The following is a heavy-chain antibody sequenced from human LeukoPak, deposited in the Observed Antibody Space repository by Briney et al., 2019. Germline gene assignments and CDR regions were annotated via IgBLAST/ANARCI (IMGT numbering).Heavy chain of an antibody. CDR1: GYTFKSYG. D-gene: IGHD6-13*01. J-gene: IGHJ4*02. CDR3: ARDVGNSWPMGY. Sequence: ASVKVSCKASGYTFKSYGINWVRQAPGQGLEWMGWISAYNGNTNYAQKLQGRVTMTTDTSTNTAYMELRSLTSDDTAIYYCARDVGNSWPMGYWGQGNLVTVSS. CDR2: ISAYNGNT. V-gene: IGHV1-18*01.